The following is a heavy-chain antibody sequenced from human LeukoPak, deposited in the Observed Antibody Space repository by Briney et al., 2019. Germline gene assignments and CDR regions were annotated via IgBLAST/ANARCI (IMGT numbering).Heavy chain of an antibody. CDR2: KYYSGDT. CDR1: GGSINSSDHY. D-gene: IGHD3-3*01. Sequence: TETLSLTCTVSGGSINSSDHYWAWIRQPPGKGLEWIGSKYYSGDTYYSPSLKSRVTISVDTSRNKFALKLNSVTAADTAVYFCARHRLEGDTFDIWGQGTKVTVSS. CDR3: ARHRLEGDTFDI. J-gene: IGHJ3*02. V-gene: IGHV4-39*01.